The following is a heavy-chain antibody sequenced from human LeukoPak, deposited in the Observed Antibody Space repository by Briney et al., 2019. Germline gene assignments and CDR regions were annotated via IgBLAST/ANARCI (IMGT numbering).Heavy chain of an antibody. Sequence: ASVKVSCKASGYTFTGYYMHWVRQAPGQGLEWMGWINPNSGGTNYAQKFQGRVTMTRDTSISTAYMELSRLRSDDTAVYYCARVFYDSSGYYYDLDYWGQGTLVTVSS. V-gene: IGHV1-2*02. CDR3: ARVFYDSSGYYYDLDY. D-gene: IGHD3-22*01. J-gene: IGHJ4*02. CDR2: INPNSGGT. CDR1: GYTFTGYY.